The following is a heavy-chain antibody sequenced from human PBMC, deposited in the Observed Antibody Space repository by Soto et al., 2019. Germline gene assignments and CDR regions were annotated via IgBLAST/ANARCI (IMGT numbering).Heavy chain of an antibody. CDR2: ISSSSSYI. V-gene: IGHV3-21*01. CDR3: AREGSDDLFTAFDI. J-gene: IGHJ3*02. Sequence: PVGSLRLSCAASGFTFSSYSMNWVRQAPGKGLEWVSSISSSSSYIYYADSVKGRFTISRDNAKNSLYLQMNSLRAEDTAVYYCAREGSDDLFTAFDIWGQGTMVTVSS. D-gene: IGHD3-16*01. CDR1: GFTFSSYS.